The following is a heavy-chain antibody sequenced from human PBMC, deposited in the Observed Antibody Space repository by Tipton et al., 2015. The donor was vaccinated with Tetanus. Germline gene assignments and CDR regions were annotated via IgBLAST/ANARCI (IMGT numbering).Heavy chain of an antibody. V-gene: IGHV4-59*12. CDR3: VRGRGLGAYSFGFEY. Sequence: TLSLTCSVSGGSISSYFWSWIRQSPGQGLEWIGLIYYSGSTSYNPSLKSRVTISVDTSKNQVSLKLTSVTAADTAVYYCVRGRGLGAYSFGFEYWGQGALVTVSS. J-gene: IGHJ4*02. CDR1: GGSISSYF. CDR2: IYYSGST. D-gene: IGHD5-12*01.